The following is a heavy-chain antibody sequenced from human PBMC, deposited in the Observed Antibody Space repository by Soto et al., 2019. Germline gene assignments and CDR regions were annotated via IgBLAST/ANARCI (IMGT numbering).Heavy chain of an antibody. CDR1: GYTFTTYD. CDR2: MNPYNGDT. J-gene: IGHJ4*02. CDR3: ARNRRGTGDFDY. D-gene: IGHD7-27*01. Sequence: QVQLVQSGAEVKKPGASVKVSCKASGYTFTTYDVNWMRQATGQGPEWLAGMNPYNGDTGYAQRFQGRATLTRDTSINTAYLELSSLTYEDTAVYYGARNRRGTGDFDYWGQGTLVSVSS. V-gene: IGHV1-8*02.